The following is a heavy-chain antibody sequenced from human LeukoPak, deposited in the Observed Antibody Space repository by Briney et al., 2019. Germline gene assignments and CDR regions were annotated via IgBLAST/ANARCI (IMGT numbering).Heavy chain of an antibody. V-gene: IGHV3-23*01. CDR3: AKDGYSYGEQNEYFQH. J-gene: IGHJ1*01. D-gene: IGHD5-18*01. CDR1: GFSFSSYW. CDR2: ISGSGGST. Sequence: GGSLRLSCAASGFSFSSYWMHWVRQAPGKGLEWVSAISGSGGSTYYADSVKGRFTISRDNSKNTLYLQMNSLRAEDTAVYYCAKDGYSYGEQNEYFQHWGQGTLVTVSS.